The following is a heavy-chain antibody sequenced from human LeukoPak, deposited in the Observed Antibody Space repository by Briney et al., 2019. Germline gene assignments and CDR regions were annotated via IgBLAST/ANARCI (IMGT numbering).Heavy chain of an antibody. Sequence: GGSLRLSCTASGFTLFTFNNAWMSWVRQTPGKGPEWVGRIKSKADCGTTDYTAPVKGRFSISRDDSKNTVYLQVNSLKTEDTAVYYCTTDLLDYWGQGTLVTVSS. CDR1: GFTLFTFNNAW. J-gene: IGHJ4*02. V-gene: IGHV3-15*01. CDR3: TTDLLDY. CDR2: IKSKADCGTT.